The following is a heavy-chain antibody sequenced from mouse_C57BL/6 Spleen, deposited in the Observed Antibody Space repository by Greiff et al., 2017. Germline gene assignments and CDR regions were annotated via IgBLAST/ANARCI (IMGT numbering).Heavy chain of an antibody. CDR2: INPYNGGT. CDR1: GYTFTDYY. J-gene: IGHJ3*01. CDR3: ARGASGAWFAY. Sequence: VQLQQSGPVLVKPGASVKMSCKASGYTFTDYYMNWVKQSHGKSLEWIGVINPYNGGTSYNQKFKGKATLTVDKSSSTAYMELNSRTSEDSAVYYCARGASGAWFAYWGQGTLVTVSA. V-gene: IGHV1-19*01. D-gene: IGHD3-1*01.